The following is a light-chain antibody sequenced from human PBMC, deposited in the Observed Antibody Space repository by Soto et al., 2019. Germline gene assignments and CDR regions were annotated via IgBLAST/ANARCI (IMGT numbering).Light chain of an antibody. V-gene: IGLV4-60*03. CDR1: SGHSSYI. Sequence: QSVLTQSSSASASLGSSVKLTCTLSSGHSSYIIAWHQQQPGKAPRYLMKLEGSGSYNKGSGVPDRFSDSSSGADRYLTISNLQSEDEADYYCETWDSRGVFGGGTKLTVL. J-gene: IGLJ3*02. CDR3: ETWDSRGV. CDR2: LEGSGSY.